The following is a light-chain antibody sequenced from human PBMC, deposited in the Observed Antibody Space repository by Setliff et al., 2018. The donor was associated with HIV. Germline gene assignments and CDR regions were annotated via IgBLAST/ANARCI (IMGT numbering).Light chain of an antibody. J-gene: IGLJ1*01. CDR1: NSDVGGYNY. CDR2: DVT. CDR3: GSYTSSNTPYV. Sequence: QSALAQPASVSGSPGQSITISCTGTNSDVGGYNYVSWYQQHPGKGPKLIIYDVTNRPSGVSNRFSGSKSGNTASLTISGLQAEDEADYYCGSYTSSNTPYVIGTGTKVTVL. V-gene: IGLV2-14*03.